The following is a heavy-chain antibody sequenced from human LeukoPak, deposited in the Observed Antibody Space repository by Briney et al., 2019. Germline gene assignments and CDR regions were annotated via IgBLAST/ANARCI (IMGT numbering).Heavy chain of an antibody. CDR1: GYSISSGFY. CDR2: IYHSGNT. Sequence: PSETLSLTCTVSGYSISSGFYWGWIRQPPGKGLEWIGSIYHSGNTYYNPSLKSRVTISADTSKSQFSLRLSSVTAADTAVYYCARDLIAVSLYYFDYWGQGTQVTSPQ. CDR3: ARDLIAVSLYYFDY. D-gene: IGHD6-19*01. V-gene: IGHV4-38-2*02. J-gene: IGHJ4*02.